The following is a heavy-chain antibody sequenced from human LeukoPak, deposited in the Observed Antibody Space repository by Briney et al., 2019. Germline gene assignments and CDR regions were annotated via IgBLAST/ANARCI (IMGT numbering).Heavy chain of an antibody. CDR2: TYYSGST. Sequence: SETLSLTCTVSGGSISSSSYYWGWIRQPPGKGLEWIGSTYYSGSTYYNPSLKSRVTISVDTSKNQFSLKLSSVTAADTAVYYCARHLASDDAFDIWGQGTMVTVSS. V-gene: IGHV4-39*01. J-gene: IGHJ3*02. CDR1: GGSISSSSYY. CDR3: ARHLASDDAFDI.